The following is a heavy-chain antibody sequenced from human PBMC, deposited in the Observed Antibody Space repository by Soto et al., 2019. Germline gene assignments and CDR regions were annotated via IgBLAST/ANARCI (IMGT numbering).Heavy chain of an antibody. V-gene: IGHV3-21*01. CDR1: GFTFSSYS. Sequence: GGSLRLSCAASGFTFSSYSMNWVRQAPGKGLEWVSSISSSSSYIYYADSVKGRFTISRGNAKNSLYLQMNSLRAEDTAVYYCARDLLCSSTSCYMGYFDYWGQGTLVTVSS. J-gene: IGHJ4*02. CDR3: ARDLLCSSTSCYMGYFDY. D-gene: IGHD2-2*02. CDR2: ISSSSSYI.